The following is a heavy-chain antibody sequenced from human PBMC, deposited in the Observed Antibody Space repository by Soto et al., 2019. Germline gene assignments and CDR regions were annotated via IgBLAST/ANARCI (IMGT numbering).Heavy chain of an antibody. CDR2: ISSTSSYT. CDR3: ARDAEQWLTTRQNWYFDL. D-gene: IGHD6-19*01. V-gene: IGHV3-11*05. CDR1: GFTFSDYY. J-gene: IGHJ2*01. Sequence: QVQLVESGGGLVEPGGSLRLSCAASGFTFSDYYMSWIRQAPGKGLGWVSYISSTSSYTNYADSVKGRFTISRDNAKNSLYLQMNSLRAEDTAVYYCARDAEQWLTTRQNWYFDLWGRGTLVTVSS.